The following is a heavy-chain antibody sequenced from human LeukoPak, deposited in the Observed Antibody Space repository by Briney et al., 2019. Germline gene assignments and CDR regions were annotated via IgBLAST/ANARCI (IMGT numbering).Heavy chain of an antibody. CDR2: IYPGDSDT. J-gene: IGHJ6*03. Sequence: GESLKISCKGSGYSFTTYWIGWVRQMPGKGLECMGIIYPGDSDTRYSPSFQGQVTISADKSISTAYLQWSSLKASDTAMYYCARLRGVAVAGYYYYYYMDVWGKGTTVTISS. CDR1: GYSFTTYW. CDR3: ARLRGVAVAGYYYYYYMDV. D-gene: IGHD6-19*01. V-gene: IGHV5-51*01.